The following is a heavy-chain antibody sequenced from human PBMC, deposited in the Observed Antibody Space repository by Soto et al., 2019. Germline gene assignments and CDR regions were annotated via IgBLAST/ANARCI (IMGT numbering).Heavy chain of an antibody. D-gene: IGHD3-16*02. J-gene: IGHJ4*02. V-gene: IGHV3-23*01. CDR1: GFTFNTYA. CDR2: ISGSGGST. CDR3: AKSPDSYRQYVPFDY. Sequence: PGGSLRLSCVASGFTFNTYAMSWVRQAPGKGLEWVSAISGSGGSTYYADSVKGRFTISRDNSKNTLYLQMNSLRAEDTAVYYCAKSPDSYRQYVPFDYWGQGTLVTVSS.